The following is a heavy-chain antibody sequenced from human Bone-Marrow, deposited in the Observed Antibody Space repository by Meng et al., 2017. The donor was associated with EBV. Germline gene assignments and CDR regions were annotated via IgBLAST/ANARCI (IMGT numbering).Heavy chain of an antibody. D-gene: IGHD3-22*01. V-gene: IGHV4-39*07. CDR2: IYYSGST. Sequence: LLESGPGLVKPSETLSLTCTGSGGSISSSSYYWGWIRQPPGKGLEWIGSIYYSGSTYYNPSLKSRVTISVDTSKNQFSLKLSSVTAADTAVYYCAREYDSSGYSDYWGQGTLVTVSS. CDR1: GGSISSSSYY. CDR3: AREYDSSGYSDY. J-gene: IGHJ4*02.